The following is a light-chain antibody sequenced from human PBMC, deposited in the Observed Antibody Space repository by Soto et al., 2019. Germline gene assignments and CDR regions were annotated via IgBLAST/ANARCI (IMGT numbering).Light chain of an antibody. J-gene: IGKJ5*01. CDR1: QSISSW. V-gene: IGKV1-12*01. CDR3: QQANNFPIT. CDR2: AAS. Sequence: DIQMTQSPSTLSASVGDRVTITCRASQSISSWLAWYQQKPGKAPNLLMYAASTLQSGVPSRFSGSDSGTDFTLTISGLQPEDSATYYCQQANNFPITFGQGTRLEIK.